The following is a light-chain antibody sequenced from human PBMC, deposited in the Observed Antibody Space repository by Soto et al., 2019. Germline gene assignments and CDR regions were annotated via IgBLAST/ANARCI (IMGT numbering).Light chain of an antibody. CDR3: QQSNRTPYT. Sequence: DIQMTQSPSSLSASVGDRVTITCRASQSIASYLNWYQHKPGKAPKLLIHAASGLQSGVPSRFSGSGSGTDFTLTIHSLQPEDFATYYCQQSNRTPYTFGQGTKLEIK. CDR1: QSIASY. CDR2: AAS. J-gene: IGKJ2*01. V-gene: IGKV1-39*01.